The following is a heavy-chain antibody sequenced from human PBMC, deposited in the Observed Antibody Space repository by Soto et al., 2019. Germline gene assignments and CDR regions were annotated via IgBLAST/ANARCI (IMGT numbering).Heavy chain of an antibody. CDR2: INRDGSKT. J-gene: IGHJ3*02. CDR3: ARDPYASDPGSYAAFDI. D-gene: IGHD3-16*01. Sequence: PGGSLRLSCAASGFSLSTYWMTWVRQAPGKGLEWVANINRDGSKTFYVDSVKGRFTISRDNAQNSFYVQMNSLRAEDTAVYYCARDPYASDPGSYAAFDIWGHGTMVTVSS. CDR1: GFSLSTYW. V-gene: IGHV3-7*01.